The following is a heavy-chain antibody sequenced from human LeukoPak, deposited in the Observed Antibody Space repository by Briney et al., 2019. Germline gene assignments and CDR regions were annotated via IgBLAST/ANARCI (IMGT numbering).Heavy chain of an antibody. Sequence: GGSLRLSCAASGFTFSSYGMHWVRQAPGKGLEWVAVISYDGSNKYYADSVKGRFTISRDNSKRTLSLQMNSLRAEDTAIYYCATYRQVLLPFESWGQGTLVTVSS. D-gene: IGHD2-8*02. CDR2: ISYDGSNK. CDR3: ATYRQVLLPFES. J-gene: IGHJ4*02. V-gene: IGHV3-30*03. CDR1: GFTFSSYG.